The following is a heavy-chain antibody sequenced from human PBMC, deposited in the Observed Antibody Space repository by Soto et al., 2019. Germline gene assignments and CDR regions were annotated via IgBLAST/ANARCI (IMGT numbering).Heavy chain of an antibody. Sequence: EVQLVESGGGLVQPGGSLSLSCAASGFGFSDYWMHWVRQAPGKGLMWVSRLNGDGNNVNYADSVKGRFTISRDNAKNTLYLQMNSLRVDDTAVYYCVRESFDASDGVAFWGQGTLVTVSS. D-gene: IGHD2-15*01. CDR3: VRESFDASDGVAF. J-gene: IGHJ4*02. V-gene: IGHV3-74*01. CDR2: LNGDGNNV. CDR1: GFGFSDYW.